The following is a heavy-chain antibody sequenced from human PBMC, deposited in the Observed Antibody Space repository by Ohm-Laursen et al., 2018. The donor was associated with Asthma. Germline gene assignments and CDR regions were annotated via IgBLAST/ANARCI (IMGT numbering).Heavy chain of an antibody. Sequence: TLSLTCPVSGGSISSGSYYWSWIRQHPGKGLEWIGYIYYSGSTYYNPSLKSRVTIPIDTSKNQFSLKLSSVTAADTAVYFCARHNWGDSGVLPRWFDPWGQGTLVTVSS. D-gene: IGHD3-16*01. V-gene: IGHV4-31*03. J-gene: IGHJ5*02. CDR2: IYYSGST. CDR1: GGSISSGSYY. CDR3: ARHNWGDSGVLPRWFDP.